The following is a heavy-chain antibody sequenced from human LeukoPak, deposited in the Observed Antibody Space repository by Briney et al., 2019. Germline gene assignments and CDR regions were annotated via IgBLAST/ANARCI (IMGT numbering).Heavy chain of an antibody. Sequence: GASVKVSCKASGYTFTGYYMHWVRQAPGQGLEWMGWINPNSGGTNYAQKFQGRVTMTRDTPISTAYMELSRLRCDETAVYYCARDNQGPLEVLWFGEVSEENWFDPWGQGTLVTVSS. CDR3: ARDNQGPLEVLWFGEVSEENWFDP. CDR2: INPNSGGT. D-gene: IGHD3-10*01. CDR1: GYTFTGYY. J-gene: IGHJ5*02. V-gene: IGHV1-2*02.